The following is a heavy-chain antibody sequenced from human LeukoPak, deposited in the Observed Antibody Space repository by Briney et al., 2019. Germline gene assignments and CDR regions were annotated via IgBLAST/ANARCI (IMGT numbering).Heavy chain of an antibody. Sequence: GGSLRLSCAASGFTFSSYWMSWVRQAPGKGLEWVANIKQDGSEKYYVDSVKGRFTISRDNAKNPLYLQMNSLRAEDTAVYYCARDGAYCSSTSCYFGFDYWGQGTLVTVSS. CDR1: GFTFSSYW. J-gene: IGHJ4*02. V-gene: IGHV3-7*01. CDR3: ARDGAYCSSTSCYFGFDY. CDR2: IKQDGSEK. D-gene: IGHD2-2*01.